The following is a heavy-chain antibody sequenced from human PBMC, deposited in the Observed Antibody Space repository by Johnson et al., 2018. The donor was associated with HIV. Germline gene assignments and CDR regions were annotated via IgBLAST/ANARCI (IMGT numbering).Heavy chain of an antibody. V-gene: IGHV3-30*03. Sequence: QVQLVESGGGVVQPGRSLRLSCVASGFTFSSYGMHWVRQAPGKGLEWVTIISYDGSNKYYEDSVKGRFTISRDNSKNTLYLQMNSLRPEDTAVYYCASGRPDGSGSYYVDAFHLWGQGTMLTVSS. CDR3: ASGRPDGSGSYYVDAFHL. CDR1: GFTFSSYG. J-gene: IGHJ3*01. CDR2: ISYDGSNK. D-gene: IGHD3-22*01.